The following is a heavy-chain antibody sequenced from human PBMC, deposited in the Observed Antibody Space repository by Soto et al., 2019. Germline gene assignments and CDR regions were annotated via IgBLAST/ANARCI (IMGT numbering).Heavy chain of an antibody. D-gene: IGHD6-13*01. J-gene: IGHJ4*02. Sequence: EVQLLESGGGLVQPGGSLRLSCATSGFFFTTYAMNWVRQAPGKGLEWVSGIRGRGGAASSADSVKGRFTISRDNSKNTVFLPMNSLRAEDTAVYYCATDARMVSSSFNYFDYWGQGTLVTVSS. CDR2: IRGRGGAA. CDR3: ATDARMVSSSFNYFDY. V-gene: IGHV3-23*01. CDR1: GFFFTTYA.